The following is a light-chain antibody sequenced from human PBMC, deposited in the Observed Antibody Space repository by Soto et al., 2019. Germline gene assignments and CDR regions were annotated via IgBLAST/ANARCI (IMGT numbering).Light chain of an antibody. CDR1: QGISNS. V-gene: IGKV1-9*01. CDR3: QQLNSYPLT. Sequence: DIQLTQSPSFLSASVGDRVIITCRASQGISNSLAWYQQKPGKAPKLLIYAASTLQSGLPSRFSGSGSGTEFTLTIRTLQPEDFASYHCQQLNSYPLTFGGGTKVEIK. J-gene: IGKJ4*01. CDR2: AAS.